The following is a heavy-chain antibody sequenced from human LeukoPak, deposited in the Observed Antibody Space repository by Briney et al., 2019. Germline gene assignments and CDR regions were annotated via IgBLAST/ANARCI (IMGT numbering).Heavy chain of an antibody. CDR1: GFTLSSYG. Sequence: PGGSLRLSCAVSGFTLSSYGMHWVRQAPGRGLEWMTFIRYDGNSKHYAGSVKGRFTISRDNSKNTLYLQMNSLRAEDTAVYYCVKNDYGDYYYYMDVWGKGTTDSVSS. V-gene: IGHV3-30*02. CDR3: VKNDYGDYYYYMDV. D-gene: IGHD4-17*01. J-gene: IGHJ6*03. CDR2: IRYDGNSK.